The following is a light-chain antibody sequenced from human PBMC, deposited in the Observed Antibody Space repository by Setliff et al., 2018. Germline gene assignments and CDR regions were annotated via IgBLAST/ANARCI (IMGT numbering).Light chain of an antibody. Sequence: QSVLTQPASVSGSPGQSITIYCIGSSSDIGAYDYVAWYQQHPGKAPKLMIYDVSHRPSGVSHRFSASKSGNTASLTISGLQVEDEADYYCSSYSTRTSLDVFGTGTK. J-gene: IGLJ1*01. CDR2: DVS. CDR1: SSDIGAYDY. CDR3: SSYSTRTSLDV. V-gene: IGLV2-14*03.